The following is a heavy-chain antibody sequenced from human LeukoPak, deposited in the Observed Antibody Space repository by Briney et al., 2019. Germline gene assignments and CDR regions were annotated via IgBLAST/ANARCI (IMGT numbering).Heavy chain of an antibody. CDR2: VSYDGSHK. J-gene: IGHJ4*02. D-gene: IGHD3-10*01. V-gene: IGHV3-30*18. Sequence: PGRSLRLSCAASGFTFSNYGMHWVRQAPGKGLEWVAVVSYDGSHKYYADSVKGRFTIFRDNSKNTLYLQMTSLRAEDTAVYYCAKVHTQLLWFGELLVWGQGTLVTVSS. CDR3: AKVHTQLLWFGELLV. CDR1: GFTFSNYG.